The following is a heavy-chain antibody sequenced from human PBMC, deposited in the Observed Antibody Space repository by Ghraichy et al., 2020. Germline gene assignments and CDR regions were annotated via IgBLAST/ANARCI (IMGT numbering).Heavy chain of an antibody. D-gene: IGHD3-22*01. CDR1: GGSFSVYF. V-gene: IGHV4-34*01. CDR3: ARVRDYYASSGYNFGWYFDR. Sequence: SETLSLTCNVFGGSFSVYFWNWIRQPPGKGLEYIGEINHSGSTTYNPSLKSRVTISIDTSKNQFSLKLNSVTAADTAIYYCARVRDYYASSGYNFGWYFDRGGRGTLVTVSS. CDR2: INHSGST. J-gene: IGHJ2*01.